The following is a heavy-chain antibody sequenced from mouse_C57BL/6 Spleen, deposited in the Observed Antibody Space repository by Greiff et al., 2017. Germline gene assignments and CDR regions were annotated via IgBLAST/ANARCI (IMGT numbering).Heavy chain of an antibody. CDR1: GYTFTSYW. D-gene: IGHD3-2*02. V-gene: IGHV1-69*01. J-gene: IGHJ4*01. Sequence: QVQLQQSGAELVMPGASVKLSCKASGYTFTSYWMHWVKQRPGQGLEWIGEIDPSDSYTNYNQKFKGKSTLTVDKSSSTAYMQLSSLTSEDSAVYYCARGDSSGYYAMDYWGQGTSVTVSS. CDR2: IDPSDSYT. CDR3: ARGDSSGYYAMDY.